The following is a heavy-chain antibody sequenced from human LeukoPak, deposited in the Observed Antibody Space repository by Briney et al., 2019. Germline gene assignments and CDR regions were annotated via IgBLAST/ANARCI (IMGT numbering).Heavy chain of an antibody. Sequence: SVKVSCKASGGTFSSYTISWVRQAPGQGLQWMGRIIPILGIANYAQKFQGRVTITADKSTSTAYMEPSSLRSEDTAVYYCARDRGGYDSSGYQVYYFDYWGQGTLVTVSS. CDR1: GGTFSSYT. J-gene: IGHJ4*02. V-gene: IGHV1-69*04. CDR3: ARDRGGYDSSGYQVYYFDY. D-gene: IGHD3-22*01. CDR2: IIPILGIA.